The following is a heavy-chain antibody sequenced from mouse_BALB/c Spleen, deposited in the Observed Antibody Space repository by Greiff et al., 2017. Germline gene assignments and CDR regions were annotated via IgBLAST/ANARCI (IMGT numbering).Heavy chain of an antibody. CDR2: ISTYYGNT. J-gene: IGHJ2*01. CDR1: GYTFTDYA. V-gene: IGHV1-67*01. D-gene: IGHD2-4*01. Sequence: VQLQQSGPELVRPGVSVKISCKGSGYTFTDYAMHWVKQSHAKSLEWIGVISTYYGNTNYNQKFKGKATMTVDKSSSTAYMELARLTSEDSAIYYCARGGLRRGYYFDYWGQGTTLTVSS. CDR3: ARGGLRRGYYFDY.